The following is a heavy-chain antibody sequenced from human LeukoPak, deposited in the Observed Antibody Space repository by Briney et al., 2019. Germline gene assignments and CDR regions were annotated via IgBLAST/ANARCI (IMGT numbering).Heavy chain of an antibody. CDR2: ILYDGSNK. CDR3: ARSQGSSWHGIDY. CDR1: GFTFSGYA. D-gene: IGHD6-13*01. V-gene: IGHV3-30*04. Sequence: PGRSLRLSCAASGFTFSGYAMHWVRQAPGKGLDWVAVILYDGSNKDYADSVKGRFTISRDNSKNTLYLQMNSLRREDTAVYYCARSQGSSWHGIDYWGQGTLVSVSS. J-gene: IGHJ4*02.